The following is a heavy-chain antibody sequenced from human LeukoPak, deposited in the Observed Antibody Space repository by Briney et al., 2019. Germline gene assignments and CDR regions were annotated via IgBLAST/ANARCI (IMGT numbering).Heavy chain of an antibody. CDR1: GYTFTSYA. CDR2: INAGNGNT. V-gene: IGHV1-3*01. Sequence: GASVKVSCKASGYTFTSYAMHWVRQAPGQRLEWMGWINAGNGNTKYSQKFQGRVTITRDTSASTAYMELSSLRSEDTAVYYCATASSGKTYYDILTGYYTQRRAAFDIWGQGTMVTVSS. D-gene: IGHD3-9*01. J-gene: IGHJ3*02. CDR3: ATASSGKTYYDILTGYYTQRRAAFDI.